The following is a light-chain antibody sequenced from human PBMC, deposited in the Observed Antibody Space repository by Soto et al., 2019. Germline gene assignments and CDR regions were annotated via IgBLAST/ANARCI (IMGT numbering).Light chain of an antibody. V-gene: IGKV3-11*01. J-gene: IGKJ2*01. CDR3: KNRSTWRPMYT. CDR2: DAS. Sequence: EIVLTQSPATLSLSPGERATLSCRASQSVSTDLDWYQLKPGQAPRHLIYDASNKATGIPARFSGSGSGTDFNPTIRSLRPEDFAVYYCKNRSTWRPMYTFGQGTKLEIK. CDR1: QSVSTD.